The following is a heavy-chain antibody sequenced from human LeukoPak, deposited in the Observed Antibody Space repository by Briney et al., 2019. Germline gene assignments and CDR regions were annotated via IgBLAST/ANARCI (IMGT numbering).Heavy chain of an antibody. CDR3: AKYYYDSSGYYITPPARAPDY. J-gene: IGHJ4*02. CDR1: GFTFSSYA. CDR2: ISGGGIST. V-gene: IGHV3-23*01. D-gene: IGHD3-22*01. Sequence: GGSLRLSCAASGFTFSSYAMTWVRQAPGKGLEWVSAISGGGISTYYADSVKGRFTISRDNSQNTLYLQMNSLTAEDTAVYYCAKYYYDSSGYYITPPARAPDYWGQGTLVTVSS.